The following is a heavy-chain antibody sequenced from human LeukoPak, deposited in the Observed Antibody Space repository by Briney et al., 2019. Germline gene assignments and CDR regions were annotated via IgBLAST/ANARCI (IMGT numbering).Heavy chain of an antibody. J-gene: IGHJ6*03. Sequence: PGRSLRLSCAASGFTFDDYAMHWVRQAPGKGLEWVSGISWNSGSIGYADSVKGRFTISRDNAKNSLYLQMNSLRVEDTAVYYCARVVEVTGTTWYYYYMDVWGKGTTVTVSS. D-gene: IGHD1-7*01. V-gene: IGHV3-9*01. CDR2: ISWNSGSI. CDR1: GFTFDDYA. CDR3: ARVVEVTGTTWYYYYMDV.